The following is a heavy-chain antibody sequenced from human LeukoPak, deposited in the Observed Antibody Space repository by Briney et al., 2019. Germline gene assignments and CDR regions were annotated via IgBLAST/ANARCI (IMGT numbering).Heavy chain of an antibody. J-gene: IGHJ2*01. Sequence: ASVKVSCKASGYPFSSYGISWVRQAPGQGLEWMGWISAYNGNTNYAQKLQGRVTMTTDTSTSTAYMELRSLRSDDTAVYYCARTTVTTFLYFDLWGRGTLVTVSS. CDR1: GYPFSSYG. V-gene: IGHV1-18*01. D-gene: IGHD4-17*01. CDR2: ISAYNGNT. CDR3: ARTTVTTFLYFDL.